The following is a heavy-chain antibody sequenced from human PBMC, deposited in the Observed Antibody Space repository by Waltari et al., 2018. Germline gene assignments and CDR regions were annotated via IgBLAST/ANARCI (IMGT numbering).Heavy chain of an antibody. D-gene: IGHD2-15*01. V-gene: IGHV2-5*01. J-gene: IGHJ5*02. Sequence: QITLKESGPTLVKPTQTLTLTCTFSGFSLSTSGVGVGWIRQPPGKALEWLALIYWNDDKRYSPSLKSRLTITKDTSKNQLVLTMTNMDPVDTATYYCAHKLGYCSGGSCYPNWFDPWGQGTLVTVSS. CDR3: AHKLGYCSGGSCYPNWFDP. CDR1: GFSLSTSGVG. CDR2: IYWNDDK.